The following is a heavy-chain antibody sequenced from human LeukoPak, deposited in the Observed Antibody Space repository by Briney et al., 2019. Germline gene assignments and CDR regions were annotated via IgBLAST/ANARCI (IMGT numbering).Heavy chain of an antibody. J-gene: IGHJ6*02. CDR3: ARGRDYDYVWGSYLTPPQDV. D-gene: IGHD3-16*02. Sequence: PGGSLRLSCAASGFTFSSYAMHWVRQAPGKGLEYVSAISSNGGSTYYANSVKGRFTISRDNSKNTLYLQMGRLRAEDIAVYYCARGRDYDYVWGSYLTPPQDVWGQGTTVTVSS. CDR2: ISSNGGST. V-gene: IGHV3-64*01. CDR1: GFTFSSYA.